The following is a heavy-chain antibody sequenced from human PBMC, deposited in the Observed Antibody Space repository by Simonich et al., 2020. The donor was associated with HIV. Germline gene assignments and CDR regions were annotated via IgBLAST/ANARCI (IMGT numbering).Heavy chain of an antibody. V-gene: IGHV3-21*01. CDR3: ARDGRKGSSTSCSDY. CDR1: GFTFSCYS. J-gene: IGHJ4*02. CDR2: ISSSSSYI. D-gene: IGHD2-2*01. Sequence: EVQLVESGGGLVKPGGSLRLSCAASGFTFSCYSRNWVRQAPGKGLEWVSSISSSSSYIYYADSVKGRFTISGDNAKNSLYLQMNSLRAEDTAVYYCARDGRKGSSTSCSDYWGQGTLVTVSS.